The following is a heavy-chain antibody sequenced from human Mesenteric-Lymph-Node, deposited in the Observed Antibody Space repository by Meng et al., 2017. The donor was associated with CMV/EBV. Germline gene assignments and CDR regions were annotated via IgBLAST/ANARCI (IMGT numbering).Heavy chain of an antibody. Sequence: GGSLRLSCAASGFTVSTFAMNWVRQAPGKGLEWVAYISATGGGTTTIYYADSVKGRFTISKDNTKNTLYLQMNSLRVEDTAVYYCVREEGVVASRGNRFDPWGPGTLVTVSS. D-gene: IGHD3-3*01. CDR1: GFTVSTFA. CDR3: VREEGVVASRGNRFDP. J-gene: IGHJ5*02. CDR2: ISATGGGTTTI. V-gene: IGHV3-48*03.